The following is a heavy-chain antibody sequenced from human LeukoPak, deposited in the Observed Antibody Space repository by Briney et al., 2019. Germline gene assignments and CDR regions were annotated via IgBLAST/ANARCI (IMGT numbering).Heavy chain of an antibody. J-gene: IGHJ4*02. V-gene: IGHV3-7*01. CDR2: IKQDGSEK. CDR1: GFTFSSYW. CDR3: ARDEYDFWSGYSLDY. Sequence: GGSLRLSCAASGFTFSSYWMTWARQAPGKGLEWVANIKQDGSEKYFVDSVKGRFTISRDNAKKSLYLQMNILRAEDTAVYYCARDEYDFWSGYSLDYWGQGTLVTVSS. D-gene: IGHD3-3*01.